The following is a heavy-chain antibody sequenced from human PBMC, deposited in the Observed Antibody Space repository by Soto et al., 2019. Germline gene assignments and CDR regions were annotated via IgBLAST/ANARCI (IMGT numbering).Heavy chain of an antibody. CDR3: AKPPAYLATVVTG. CDR1: GYTFTGYY. D-gene: IGHD4-17*01. Sequence: ASVKVSCKASGYTFTGYYMHWVRQAPGQGLEWMGWINPNSGGTNYAQKFQGWVTMTRDTSISTAYMELNSLRAEDTAVYYCAKPPAYLATVVTGWGQGTLVTVSS. J-gene: IGHJ4*02. V-gene: IGHV1-2*04. CDR2: INPNSGGT.